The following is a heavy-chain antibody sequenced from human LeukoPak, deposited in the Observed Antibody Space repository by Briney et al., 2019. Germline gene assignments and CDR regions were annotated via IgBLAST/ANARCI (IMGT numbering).Heavy chain of an antibody. D-gene: IGHD4-17*01. J-gene: IGHJ6*02. CDR2: ISANNGNT. CDR1: GHTFTSYG. Sequence: ASVKVSCKASGHTFTSYGISWVRQAPGQGLEWMGWISANNGNTNYPQKLQGRVTMTTDTSTSTAYMELRSLRSDDTAVYYCARDTVTTSEYYYYGMDVWGQGTTVTVSS. V-gene: IGHV1-18*01. CDR3: ARDTVTTSEYYYYGMDV.